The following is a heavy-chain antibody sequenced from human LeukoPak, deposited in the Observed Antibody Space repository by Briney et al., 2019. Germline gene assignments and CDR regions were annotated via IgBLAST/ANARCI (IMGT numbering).Heavy chain of an antibody. V-gene: IGHV4-38-2*02. CDR3: ARGFRGDNFDY. CDR2: FYHSGST. CDR1: GYSISSGYY. J-gene: IGHJ4*02. D-gene: IGHD7-27*01. Sequence: SETLSLTCTVSGYSISSGYYWGWIRQPPGKGLEWIGNFYHSGSTYYNPSLKSRVTISVDTPKNQFSLKLSSVTAADTAVYSCARGFRGDNFDYWGQGTLVTVSS.